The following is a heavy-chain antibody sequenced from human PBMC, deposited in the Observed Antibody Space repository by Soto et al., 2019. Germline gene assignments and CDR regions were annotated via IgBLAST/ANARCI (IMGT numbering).Heavy chain of an antibody. D-gene: IGHD6-13*01. Sequence: ASVKVSCKASGYTFTSYYMHWVRQAPGQGLEWMGIINPSGGSTSYAQKFQGRVTMTRDTSTSTVYMELSSVRSEDTAVYYCARDGGHSSSWYGFDPWGQGTLVTVSS. CDR1: GYTFTSYY. J-gene: IGHJ5*02. CDR3: ARDGGHSSSWYGFDP. V-gene: IGHV1-46*01. CDR2: INPSGGST.